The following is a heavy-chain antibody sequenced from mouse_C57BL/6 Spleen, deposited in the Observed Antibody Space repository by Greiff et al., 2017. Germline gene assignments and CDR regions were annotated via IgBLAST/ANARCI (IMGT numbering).Heavy chain of an antibody. J-gene: IGHJ2*01. Sequence: VQLQQSGPELVKPGASVKISCKASGYSFTDYNMNWVKQSTGQSLEWIGVIDPNYGTTSYNQKFQGKATLTVDPSASTAYMQLNSLTSEDSAVYYCARFDDYDGLDYWGQGTTLTVSS. CDR1: GYSFTDYN. CDR3: ARFDDYDGLDY. CDR2: IDPNYGTT. V-gene: IGHV1-39*01. D-gene: IGHD2-4*01.